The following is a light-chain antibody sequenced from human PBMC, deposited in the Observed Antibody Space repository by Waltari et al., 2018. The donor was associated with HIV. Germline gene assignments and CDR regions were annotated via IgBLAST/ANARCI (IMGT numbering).Light chain of an antibody. Sequence: DIQLTQPPSFLSASVGDTVTITCRASQGIPNNVAWYQQKPGKAPKSLIYDASTLQSGVPSRFSGSGSGTEFTLTISSLQPEDFATYYCQQVKSYPLTFGQGTRLEIK. V-gene: IGKV1-9*01. CDR3: QQVKSYPLT. J-gene: IGKJ5*01. CDR2: DAS. CDR1: QGIPNN.